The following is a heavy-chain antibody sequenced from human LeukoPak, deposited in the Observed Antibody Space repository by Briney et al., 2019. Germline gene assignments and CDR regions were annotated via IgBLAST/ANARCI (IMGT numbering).Heavy chain of an antibody. Sequence: PGGSLRLSCKVSGFTVGDYSIYWFRQTPGKGLEWLGFIRSKGYGGTTEYAASVKGRFTISTDDPKNIAYLQTNSLKTEDTAVYYCARDSAEYISSYNWFDPWGQGTLVTVSS. J-gene: IGHJ5*02. CDR1: GFTVGDYS. CDR2: IRSKGYGGTT. V-gene: IGHV3-49*03. CDR3: ARDSAEYISSYNWFDP. D-gene: IGHD2/OR15-2a*01.